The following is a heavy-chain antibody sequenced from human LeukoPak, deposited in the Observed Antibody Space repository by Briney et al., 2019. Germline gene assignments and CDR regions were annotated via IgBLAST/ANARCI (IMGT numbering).Heavy chain of an antibody. CDR1: GYTFTSYY. V-gene: IGHV1-46*01. CDR2: INPSGGST. J-gene: IGHJ6*02. CDR3: ARWGREDIVVVPAAISYYYGMDV. Sequence: ASVKVSCKASGYTFTSYYMHWVRQAPGQGLEWMGLINPSGGSTSYAQKFQGRVTMTRDTSTSTVYMELSSLRSEDTAVYYCARWGREDIVVVPAAISYYYGMDVWGQGTTVTVSS. D-gene: IGHD2-2*02.